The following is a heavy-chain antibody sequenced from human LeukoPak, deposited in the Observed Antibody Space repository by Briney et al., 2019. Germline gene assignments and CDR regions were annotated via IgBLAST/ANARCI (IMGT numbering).Heavy chain of an antibody. Sequence: PGGSLRLSCAAPGFTFSNYWMHWVRQAPGKGLVWVSRIHSDGSTTIYADSVKGRFTISRDNAKNTLYLQMDSLRAEDTAVYYCARASGPIKKNRFDQWGQGTLVTVSS. CDR2: IHSDGSTT. J-gene: IGHJ4*02. V-gene: IGHV3-74*01. CDR3: ARASGPIKKNRFDQ. D-gene: IGHD1-26*01. CDR1: GFTFSNYW.